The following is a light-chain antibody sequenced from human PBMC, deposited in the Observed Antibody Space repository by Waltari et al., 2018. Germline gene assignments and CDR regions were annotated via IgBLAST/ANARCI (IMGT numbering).Light chain of an antibody. CDR2: EVN. CDR3: CSFTSSSTYV. Sequence: QSALTQPASVSASPGQSITVSCSGSISDIGLFKVVSWFHQYPAKPPRIIIYEVNNRPPWFSVRFSATKSGNVASLTISGLQADDEADYYCCSFTSSSTYVFGSGTTVTVL. CDR1: ISDIGLFKV. J-gene: IGLJ1*01. V-gene: IGLV2-23*02.